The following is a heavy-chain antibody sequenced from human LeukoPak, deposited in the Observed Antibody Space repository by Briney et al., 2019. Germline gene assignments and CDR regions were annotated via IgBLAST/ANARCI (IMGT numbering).Heavy chain of an antibody. Sequence: PGGSLRLSCAASGFTFSSYAMSWVRQAPGKGLEWVSAISGSGGSTYYADSVKGRFTISRDNSKNTLYLQMNSLRAEDTAVYYCARASGWALGYFDYWGQGTLVTVSS. V-gene: IGHV3-23*01. D-gene: IGHD6-19*01. CDR3: ARASGWALGYFDY. J-gene: IGHJ4*02. CDR1: GFTFSSYA. CDR2: ISGSGGST.